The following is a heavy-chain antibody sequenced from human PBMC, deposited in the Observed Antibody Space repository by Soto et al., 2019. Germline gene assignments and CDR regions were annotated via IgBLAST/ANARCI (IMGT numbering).Heavy chain of an antibody. Sequence: RLSCAASGFTFSSYGMNLVRHAPGHGLEWVSSISSSSSYIYYADSVKGRFTISRDNAKNSLYLQMNRLRAEDTAMYYCARSPDPLIVGVITSNWFDPWGQGTLVTVSS. CDR3: ARSPDPLIVGVITSNWFDP. V-gene: IGHV3-21*01. J-gene: IGHJ5*02. CDR2: ISSSSSYI. CDR1: GFTFSSYG. D-gene: IGHD3-22*01.